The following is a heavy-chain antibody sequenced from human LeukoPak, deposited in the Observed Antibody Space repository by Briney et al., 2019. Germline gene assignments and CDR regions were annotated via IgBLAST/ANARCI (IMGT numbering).Heavy chain of an antibody. CDR1: GFSFSTYG. D-gene: IGHD6-6*01. V-gene: IGHV3-33*01. CDR3: TRGILTVAAPYFDH. CDR2: IWYDGSTK. J-gene: IGHJ4*02. Sequence: PGGSLRLSCAASGFSFSTYGMYWVRQAPGKGLEWVAVIWYDGSTKDYADSVKGRFTISRDNSKNTLYLQMNSLRAEDTAVYYCTRGILTVAAPYFDHWGQGTLVTVSS.